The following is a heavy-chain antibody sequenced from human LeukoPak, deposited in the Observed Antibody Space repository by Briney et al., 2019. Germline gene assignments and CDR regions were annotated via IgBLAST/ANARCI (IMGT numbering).Heavy chain of an antibody. V-gene: IGHV1-18*01. CDR1: GYTFSLFG. J-gene: IGHJ5*02. CDR2: ISGYDGNT. Sequence: ASVRVACKTSGYTFSLFGISWVRHAPGQCLECIRWISGYDGNTNYPQRLQGRVTIATDTSASTAYMELRNLRSDDTAVYYCARESSNGWFDPWGQGTLVTVSS. D-gene: IGHD2-8*01. CDR3: ARESSNGWFDP.